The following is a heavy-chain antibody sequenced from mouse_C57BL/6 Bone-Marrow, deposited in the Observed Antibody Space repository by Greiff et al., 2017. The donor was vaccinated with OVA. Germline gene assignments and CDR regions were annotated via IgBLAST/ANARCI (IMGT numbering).Heavy chain of an antibody. CDR2: ISNLAYSI. CDR1: GFTFSDYG. V-gene: IGHV5-15*01. CDR3: ARQDYGYAMDY. Sequence: EVKLMESGGGLVQPGGSLKLSCAASGFTFSDYGMAWVRQAPRKGPEWVAFISNLAYSIYSADTVTGRFTISRENAKNTLYLEMSRLRSEDTAMDYCARQDYGYAMDYWGQGTSVTVSS. J-gene: IGHJ4*01. D-gene: IGHD2-4*01.